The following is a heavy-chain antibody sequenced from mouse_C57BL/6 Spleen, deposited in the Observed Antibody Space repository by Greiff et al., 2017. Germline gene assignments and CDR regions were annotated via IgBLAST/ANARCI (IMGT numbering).Heavy chain of an antibody. CDR3: ARDYSNYPPGFAY. D-gene: IGHD2-5*01. Sequence: EVKLMESGGDLVKPGGSLKLSCAASGFTFSSYGMSWVRQTPDKRLEWVATISSGGSYTYYPDSVKGRFTISRDNAKNTLYLQMSSLKSEDTAMYYCARDYSNYPPGFAYWGQGTLVTVSA. CDR1: GFTFSSYG. CDR2: ISSGGSYT. V-gene: IGHV5-6*01. J-gene: IGHJ3*01.